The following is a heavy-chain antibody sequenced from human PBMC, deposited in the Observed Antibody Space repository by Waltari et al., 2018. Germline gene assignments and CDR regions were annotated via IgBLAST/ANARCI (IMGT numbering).Heavy chain of an antibody. CDR2: ISYDGSKK. Sequence: QVQLVESGGGVVQPGRSLRLSCAASGFTFSSYAMHWVRQAPGKGLEWVAVISYDGSKKYYADSVKGRFTISRDNSKNTLYLQMNSLRAEDTAVYYCARDRRGGNDYWGQGTLVTVSS. D-gene: IGHD3-16*01. CDR1: GFTFSSYA. V-gene: IGHV3-30-3*01. J-gene: IGHJ4*02. CDR3: ARDRRGGNDY.